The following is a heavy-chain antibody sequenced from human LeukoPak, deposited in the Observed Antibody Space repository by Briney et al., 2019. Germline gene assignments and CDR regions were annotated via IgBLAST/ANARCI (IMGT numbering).Heavy chain of an antibody. CDR2: INHSGST. D-gene: IGHD6-19*01. CDR1: GGSFSGYY. CDR3: ARYPELIAVAGTEGYFDY. J-gene: IGHJ4*02. V-gene: IGHV4-34*01. Sequence: SETLSLTCAVYGGSFSGYYWSWIRQPPGKGLEWIGEINHSGSTNYNPSLKSRVTISVDTSKNQFSLKLSSVTAADTAAYYCARYPELIAVAGTEGYFDYWGQGTLVTVSS.